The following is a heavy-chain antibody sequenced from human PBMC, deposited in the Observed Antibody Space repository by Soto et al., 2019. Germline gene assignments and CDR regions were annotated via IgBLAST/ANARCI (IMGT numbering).Heavy chain of an antibody. D-gene: IGHD1-26*01. V-gene: IGHV4-59*08. CDR3: ARHEARGGATGLDY. CDR1: GGSISRYY. J-gene: IGHJ4*02. CDR2: IYYSGST. Sequence: SETLSLTCTVSGGSISRYYWSWILQPPWKGLEWIGYIYYSGSTNYNPSLKSRVTISVDTSKNQFSLKLSSVTAADTAVYYCARHEARGGATGLDYWYQGTLVTVSS.